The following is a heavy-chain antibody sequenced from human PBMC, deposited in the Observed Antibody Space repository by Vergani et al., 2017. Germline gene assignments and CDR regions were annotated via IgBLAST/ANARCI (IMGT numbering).Heavy chain of an antibody. CDR3: ARGYCTNAICRGKVDA. D-gene: IGHD2-8*01. V-gene: IGHV3-7*03. Sequence: EDHLVEFGGGLVQPGESLRLSCTAAGFMFTSNWMSWVRQAPGKGPEWVANIKADGGETYYADSVKGRFTLSRDNSQDTLYPQMNSLRAEDTAVYYCARGYCTNAICRGKVDAGGQGTRVTVSS. J-gene: IGHJ5*02. CDR1: GFMFTSNW. CDR2: IKADGGET.